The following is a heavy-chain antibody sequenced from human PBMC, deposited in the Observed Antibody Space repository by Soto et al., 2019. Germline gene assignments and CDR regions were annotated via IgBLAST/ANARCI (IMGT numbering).Heavy chain of an antibody. CDR3: ARLVPGTWFGDY. Sequence: EVQLLGSGGGLVQPGGSLRLSCAASGFTFSNYGMTWVRQAPGKGLEWVSATSEGSTFYTDSVKGRFTMSRDNSMNTLFLHMSSLRAEDTATYYCARLVPGTWFGDYWGQGILVSVSS. J-gene: IGHJ4*02. CDR1: GFTFSNYG. D-gene: IGHD6-19*01. CDR2: TSEGST. V-gene: IGHV3-23*01.